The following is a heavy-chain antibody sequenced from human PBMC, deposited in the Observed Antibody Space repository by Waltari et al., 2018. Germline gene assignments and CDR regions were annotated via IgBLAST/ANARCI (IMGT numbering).Heavy chain of an antibody. CDR1: GFTFSSYS. CDR2: ISSSSSYI. J-gene: IGHJ3*02. Sequence: EVQLVASGGGLVKPGGSLRLSCAASGFTFSSYSMNWVRQAPGKGLEWVSSISSSSSYIYYADSVKGRFTISRDNAKNSLYLQMNSLRAEDTAVYYCARDGIAVAEGAFDIWGQGTMVTVSS. D-gene: IGHD6-19*01. CDR3: ARDGIAVAEGAFDI. V-gene: IGHV3-21*01.